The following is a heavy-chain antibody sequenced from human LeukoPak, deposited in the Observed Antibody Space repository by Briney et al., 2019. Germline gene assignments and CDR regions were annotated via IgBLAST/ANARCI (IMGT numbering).Heavy chain of an antibody. V-gene: IGHV3-21*01. CDR1: GFTFSSYS. Sequence: GGSLRLSCAASGFTFSSYSMNWVRQAPGKGLERVSSISSSGRYIFHADSVKGRFTISRDNAKNSLYLQMNSLRAEDTAVYYCAREGPINNGDLDYWGQGTLVTVSS. CDR2: ISSSGRYI. D-gene: IGHD1/OR15-1a*01. CDR3: AREGPINNGDLDY. J-gene: IGHJ4*02.